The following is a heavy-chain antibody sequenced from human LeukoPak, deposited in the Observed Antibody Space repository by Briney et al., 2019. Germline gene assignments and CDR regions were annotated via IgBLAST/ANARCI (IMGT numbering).Heavy chain of an antibody. V-gene: IGHV4-30-2*01. D-gene: IGHD3-16*01. CDR3: ARPSGGDKGCYTDV. J-gene: IGHJ6*03. Sequence: SQTLSLTCTVSGGSISSGGYYWSWIRQPPGKGLEWIGYIYRSGSTYYSPSLKSRVTISVDRSKNQFSLKLSSVTAADTAVYYCARPSGGDKGCYTDVWGKGTTVTVSS. CDR1: GGSISSGGYY. CDR2: IYRSGST.